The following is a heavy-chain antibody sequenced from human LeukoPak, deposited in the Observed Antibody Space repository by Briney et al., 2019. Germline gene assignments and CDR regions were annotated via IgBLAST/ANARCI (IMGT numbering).Heavy chain of an antibody. CDR1: GFTFSSYE. V-gene: IGHV3-48*03. CDR3: ARATPGYSGYDYGTAPYFDY. D-gene: IGHD5-12*01. Sequence: PGGSLRLSCAASGFTFSSYEMNWVRQAPGKGLERVSYISSSGSTIYYADSVKGRFTISRDNAKNSLYLQMNSLRAEDTAVYYCARATPGYSGYDYGTAPYFDYWGQGTLVTVSS. J-gene: IGHJ4*02. CDR2: ISSSGSTI.